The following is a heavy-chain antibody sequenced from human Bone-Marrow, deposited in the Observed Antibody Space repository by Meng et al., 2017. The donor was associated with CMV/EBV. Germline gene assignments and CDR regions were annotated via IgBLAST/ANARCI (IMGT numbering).Heavy chain of an antibody. V-gene: IGHV3-74*01. CDR1: GFTFRNYW. CDR3: VRGVAESLGWEMGY. Sequence: VVVVWSGWCVVQPGWVPRLSCASSGFTFRNYWVHWVRQVPGEGLVWVSRISTDGSATSYADSVKGRFTISRDNAKNTLYLQMNSLRGDDTAVYFCVRGVAESLGWEMGYWGQGALVTVSS. CDR2: ISTDGSAT. J-gene: IGHJ4*02. D-gene: IGHD7-27*01.